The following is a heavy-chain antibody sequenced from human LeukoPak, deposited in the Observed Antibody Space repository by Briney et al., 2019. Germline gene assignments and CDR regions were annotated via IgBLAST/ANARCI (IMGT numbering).Heavy chain of an antibody. V-gene: IGHV4-59*08. Sequence: SETLSLTCTVSGVSISTSSWSWIRQPPGKGLEWIGYIYYSGNTNYNPSLRSRVTMSVDTSKNQFSLRLSSVTAADTAVYYCARRIEYSSSWRDAFDIWGQGTMVTVSS. CDR2: IYYSGNT. J-gene: IGHJ3*02. D-gene: IGHD6-13*01. CDR1: GVSISTSS. CDR3: ARRIEYSSSWRDAFDI.